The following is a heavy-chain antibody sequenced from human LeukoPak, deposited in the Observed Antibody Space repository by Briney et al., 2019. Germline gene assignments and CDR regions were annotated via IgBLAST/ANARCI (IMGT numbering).Heavy chain of an antibody. V-gene: IGHV1-18*01. D-gene: IGHD3-22*01. CDR1: GYTFTSYG. CDR2: ISAYNGNT. CDR3: ARGYYDSSVAGVDY. Sequence: ASVKVSCKASGYTFTSYGISWVRQAPGQGLEWMGWISAYNGNTNYAQKLQGRVTMTTDTSTSTAYMELRSLRSDNTAVYYCARGYYDSSVAGVDYWGQGTLVTVSS. J-gene: IGHJ4*02.